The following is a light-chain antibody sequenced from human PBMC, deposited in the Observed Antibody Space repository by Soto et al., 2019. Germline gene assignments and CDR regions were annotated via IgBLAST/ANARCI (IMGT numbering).Light chain of an antibody. CDR2: AAS. V-gene: IGKV1-39*01. CDR3: QQSYSIPPIT. J-gene: IGKJ5*01. Sequence: DIQMTQSPSSLSASVGDRVTITCRASQSISTYLNWYQQKPGKAPDLLIYAASRLQRGVPSRFSGSGSGTDFTLTISNLQPEDFATYYCQQSYSIPPITFGQGTRLDIK. CDR1: QSISTY.